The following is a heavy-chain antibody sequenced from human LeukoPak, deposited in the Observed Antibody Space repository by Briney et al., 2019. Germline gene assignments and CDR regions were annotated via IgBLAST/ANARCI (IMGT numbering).Heavy chain of an antibody. CDR3: ARGTDSGHSGFDY. V-gene: IGHV4-31*03. CDR2: IYYSGST. Sequence: PSETLSLTCTVSGGSISSGGHYWSWIRQHPGKGLEWIGYIYYSGSTYYNPSLKSRVTIPVDTSKNQFSLKLSSVTAADTAVYYCARGTDSGHSGFDYWGQGTLVTVSS. CDR1: GGSISSGGHY. J-gene: IGHJ4*02. D-gene: IGHD1-26*01.